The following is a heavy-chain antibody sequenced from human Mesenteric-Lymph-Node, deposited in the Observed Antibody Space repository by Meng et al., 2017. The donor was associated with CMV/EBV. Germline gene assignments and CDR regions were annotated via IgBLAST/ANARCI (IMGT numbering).Heavy chain of an antibody. V-gene: IGHV4-59*05. J-gene: IGHJ3*02. CDR2: IYYSGST. CDR3: ADASSGWYRGAFDI. CDR1: GGSISSYY. Sequence: GSLRLSCTVSGGSISSYYWGWIRQPPGKGLEWIGSIYYSGSTYYNPSLKSRVTISVDTSKNQFSLKLSSVTAADTAVYYCADASSGWYRGAFDIWGQGTMVTVSS. D-gene: IGHD6-19*01.